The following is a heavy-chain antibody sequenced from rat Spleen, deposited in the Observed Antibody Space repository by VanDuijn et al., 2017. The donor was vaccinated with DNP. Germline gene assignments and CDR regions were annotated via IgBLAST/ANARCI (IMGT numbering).Heavy chain of an antibody. V-gene: IGHV5-58*01. Sequence: EVQLVESGGDLVQPGRSLKVSCVVSGFTFNKYWMTWIRQVPGKGLEWVASINTDGGRTYYPDSVKGRFTISRENVENTVYLQMNSLRSEDTATXXXAEXGPHTVTTGXXGQGVMVTVSS. CDR2: INTDGGRT. D-gene: IGHD1-4*01. CDR3: AEXGPHTVTTGX. CDR1: GFTFNKYW. J-gene: IGHJ2*01.